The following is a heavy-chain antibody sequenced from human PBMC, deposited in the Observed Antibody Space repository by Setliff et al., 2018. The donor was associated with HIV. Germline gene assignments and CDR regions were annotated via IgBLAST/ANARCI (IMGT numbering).Heavy chain of an antibody. V-gene: IGHV4-59*01. CDR3: ARDLGRITLSGVNEGWFDP. CDR1: GAYISSYY. Sequence: PSETLSLTCTVSGAYISSYYWSWIRLPPGKGLEWIGDIYYSGNTHFNPSLKSRVTISLDTSKNQVFLKLTSVTAADTAVYYCARDLGRITLSGVNEGWFDPWGQGTLVTVSS. D-gene: IGHD3-3*01. J-gene: IGHJ5*02. CDR2: IYYSGNT.